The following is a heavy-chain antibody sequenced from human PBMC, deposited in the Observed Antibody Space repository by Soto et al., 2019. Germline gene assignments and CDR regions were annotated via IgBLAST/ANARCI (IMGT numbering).Heavy chain of an antibody. D-gene: IGHD1-1*01. CDR3: ARVAGHKNARFDT. J-gene: IGHJ4*02. CDR1: GYSFPKYH. V-gene: IGHV1-2*02. Sequence: ASVKVSCKASGYSFPKYHVQWVRQAPGQGLEWMGWINPGSGDTNQAQKFQGRVTMTGDTSSTTTYMELNSLTSDDTAVYYCARVAGHKNARFDTWGQGALVTVSS. CDR2: INPGSGDT.